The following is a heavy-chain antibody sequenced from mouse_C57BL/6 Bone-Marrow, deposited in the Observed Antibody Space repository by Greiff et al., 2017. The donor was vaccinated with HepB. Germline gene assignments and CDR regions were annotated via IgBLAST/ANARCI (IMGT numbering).Heavy chain of an antibody. V-gene: IGHV1-82*01. Sequence: LQESGPELVKPGASVKISCKASGYAFSSSWMNWVKQRPGKGLEWIGRIYPGDGDTNYNGKFKGKATLTADKSSSTAYMQLSSLTSEDSAVYFCARSGDYWGQGTSVTVSS. CDR2: IYPGDGDT. CDR1: GYAFSSSW. CDR3: ARSGDY. J-gene: IGHJ4*01.